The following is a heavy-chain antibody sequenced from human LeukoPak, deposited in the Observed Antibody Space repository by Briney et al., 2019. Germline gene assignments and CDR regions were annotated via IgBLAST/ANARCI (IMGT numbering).Heavy chain of an antibody. CDR3: ARDEEGDCGGDCYNWFAP. Sequence: SVKVSCKASGGTFSSHFISWVRQAPGQGLEWMGGINPIFGTDHYAQKFQDRVTITADISTNTVYVELSNLRSEDTAMYYCARDEEGDCGGDCYNWFAPWGQGTLVTVSS. CDR2: INPIFGTD. J-gene: IGHJ5*02. CDR1: GGTFSSHF. D-gene: IGHD2-21*02. V-gene: IGHV1-69*06.